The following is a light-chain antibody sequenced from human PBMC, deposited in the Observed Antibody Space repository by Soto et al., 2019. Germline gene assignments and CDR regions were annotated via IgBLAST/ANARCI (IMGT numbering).Light chain of an antibody. Sequence: EIVLTQSPATLSLSPGERATLSCRASQSVSSYLAWYQQKPGQAPRLLIYDSSNRATGIPARFSGSGSGTDFTLTISSLGPEDFAVYCCQQHSNWPPLTFGGGTKVEIK. V-gene: IGKV3-11*01. CDR2: DSS. J-gene: IGKJ4*01. CDR1: QSVSSY. CDR3: QQHSNWPPLT.